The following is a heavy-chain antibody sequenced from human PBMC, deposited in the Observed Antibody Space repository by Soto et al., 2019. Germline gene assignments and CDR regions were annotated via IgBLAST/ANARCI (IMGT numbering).Heavy chain of an antibody. D-gene: IGHD2-2*01. Sequence: PGGSLRLSCAASGFTFSDYYMSWIRQAPGKGLEWVSYISSSGSTIYYADSVKGRFTISRDNAKNSLYLQMNSLRAEDTAVYYCAGRNQLLFSAFDIWGQGTMVTVSS. CDR1: GFTFSDYY. CDR2: ISSSGSTI. V-gene: IGHV3-11*01. J-gene: IGHJ3*02. CDR3: AGRNQLLFSAFDI.